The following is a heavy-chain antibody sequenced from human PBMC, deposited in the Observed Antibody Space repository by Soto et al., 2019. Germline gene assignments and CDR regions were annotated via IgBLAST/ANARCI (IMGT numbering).Heavy chain of an antibody. CDR3: GRHWQWLALDY. CDR2: IYYSGST. CDR1: GGSISSYY. V-gene: IGHV4-59*08. Sequence: PSETLSLTCTVSGGSISSYYWSWIRQPPGKGLEWIGYIYYSGSTNYNPSLKSRVTISVDTSKNQFSLKLSSVTAADTAVYYCGRHWQWLALDYWGQGTLVTVSS. J-gene: IGHJ4*02. D-gene: IGHD6-19*01.